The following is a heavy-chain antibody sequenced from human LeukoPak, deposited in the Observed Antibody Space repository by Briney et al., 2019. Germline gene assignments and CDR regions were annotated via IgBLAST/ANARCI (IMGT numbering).Heavy chain of an antibody. CDR2: IIPIFGAA. CDR3: ARGYYGSGSYDY. D-gene: IGHD3-10*01. V-gene: IGHV1-69*13. J-gene: IGHJ4*02. Sequence: SVKVSCKASGGTFSSYAISWVRQAPGQGLEWMGGIIPIFGAANYAQKFQGRVTITADESTSTAYMELSSLRSEDTAVYYCARGYYGSGSYDYWGQGTLVTVSS. CDR1: GGTFSSYA.